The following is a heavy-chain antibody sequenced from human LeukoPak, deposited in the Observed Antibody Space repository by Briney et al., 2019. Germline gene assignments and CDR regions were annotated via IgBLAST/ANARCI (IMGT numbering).Heavy chain of an antibody. J-gene: IGHJ2*01. Sequence: GESLKISCKGSGYSFTSYWIGWVRQMPGKGLEWMGIIYPGDSDTRYSPSFQGQVTISADKSISTAYLQWSSLKASDTAMYYCARHRGYGGNSYWYFDLWGRGTLVTVSS. D-gene: IGHD4-23*01. V-gene: IGHV5-51*01. CDR3: ARHRGYGGNSYWYFDL. CDR2: IYPGDSDT. CDR1: GYSFTSYW.